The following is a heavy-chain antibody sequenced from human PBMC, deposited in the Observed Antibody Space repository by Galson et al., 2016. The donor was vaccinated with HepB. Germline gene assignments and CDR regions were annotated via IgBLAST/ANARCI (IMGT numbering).Heavy chain of an antibody. CDR2: VSHDDSRK. V-gene: IGHV3-30*03. CDR3: ARGSQPPQWQLGGYFDY. D-gene: IGHD1-26*01. Sequence: SLRLSCAASGFIFNGCGVQWVRQAPGKGLEWVAIVSHDDSRKFYADSVKGRCTISRDNAKNSLYLQMNSLRVEDTAVYYCARGSQPPQWQLGGYFDYWGQGTLVTVSS. CDR1: GFIFNGCG. J-gene: IGHJ4*02.